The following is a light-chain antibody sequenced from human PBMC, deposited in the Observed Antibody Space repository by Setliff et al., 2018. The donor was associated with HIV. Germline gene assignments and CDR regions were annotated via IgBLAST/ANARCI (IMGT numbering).Light chain of an antibody. Sequence: QSALTQPASVSGSPGQSVTISCAGTSSDIGGYNYVSWYQQHPGKAPKLIIYDVNHRPSGISSRFSGSKSGNVASLIISGLQTGDEADYYCSSFSSNVPYLFGSGTKVTVL. CDR1: SSDIGGYNY. V-gene: IGLV2-14*03. J-gene: IGLJ1*01. CDR3: SSFSSNVPYL. CDR2: DVN.